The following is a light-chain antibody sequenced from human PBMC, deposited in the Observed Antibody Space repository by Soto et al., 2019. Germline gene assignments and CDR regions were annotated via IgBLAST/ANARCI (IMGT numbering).Light chain of an antibody. V-gene: IGKV1-39*01. J-gene: IGKJ2*01. CDR2: AAS. CDR3: QQSYSSPQMYT. Sequence: DIQITQSPSSLSASVGDRVTITCRASQTISSSLNWYQQKPGKAPDLLIYAASNLQSGVPSRFSGSGSGSDFTLTISSLQPEDFATYYCQQSYSSPQMYTFGQGTRLEIK. CDR1: QTISSS.